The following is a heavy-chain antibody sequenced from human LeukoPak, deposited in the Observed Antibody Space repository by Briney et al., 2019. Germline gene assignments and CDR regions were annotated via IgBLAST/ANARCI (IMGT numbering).Heavy chain of an antibody. D-gene: IGHD6-13*01. V-gene: IGHV3-21*01. J-gene: IGHJ5*02. CDR3: ARSLVLSNWFDP. CDR1: EFTFSSYA. Sequence: GGSLRLSCAASEFTFSSYAMNWVRQAPGKGLEWVSSISSSSSYIYYADSVKGRFTISRDNAKNSLYLQMNSLRAEDTAVYYCARSLVLSNWFDPWGQGTLVTVSS. CDR2: ISSSSSYI.